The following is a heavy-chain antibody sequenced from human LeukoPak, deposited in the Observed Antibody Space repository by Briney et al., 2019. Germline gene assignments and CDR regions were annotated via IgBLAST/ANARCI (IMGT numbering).Heavy chain of an antibody. J-gene: IGHJ4*02. CDR1: GFTFSSYS. V-gene: IGHV3-21*01. CDR2: ISSSSSYI. Sequence: PGGSLRLSCAASGFTFSSYSMNWVRQAPGKGLEWVSSISSSSSYIYYADSVKGRFTISRDNAKNSLYLQMNSLRAEDTAVYYCARDSAAGTHCFDYWGQGTLVTVSS. CDR3: ARDSAAGTHCFDY. D-gene: IGHD6-13*01.